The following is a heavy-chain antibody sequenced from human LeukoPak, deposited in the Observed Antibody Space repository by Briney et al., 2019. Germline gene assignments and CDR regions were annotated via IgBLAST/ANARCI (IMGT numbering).Heavy chain of an antibody. J-gene: IGHJ4*02. V-gene: IGHV3-48*02. CDR1: GFTFSSSN. Sequence: GGCLRLSCAASGFTFSSSNMNWVRQAPGKGLEWVAYISSSSSTIYYADSVKGRFTISRDNAKNSLYLQMNSLRDEDTAVYYCARDRGYDFWSGYYGFDYWGQGTLVTVSS. CDR3: ARDRGYDFWSGYYGFDY. D-gene: IGHD3-3*01. CDR2: ISSSSSTI.